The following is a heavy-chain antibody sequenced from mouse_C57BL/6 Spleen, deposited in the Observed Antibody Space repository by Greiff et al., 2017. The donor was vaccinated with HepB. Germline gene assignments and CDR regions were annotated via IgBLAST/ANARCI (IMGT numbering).Heavy chain of an antibody. V-gene: IGHV1-43*01. Sequence: VQLKESGPELVKPGASVKISCKASGYSFTGYYMHWVKQSSEKSLEWIGEINPSTGGTSYNQKFKGKATLTVDKSSSTAYMQLKSLTSEDSAVYYCARGAYYGPWYFDVWGTGTTVTVSS. CDR3: ARGAYYGPWYFDV. CDR2: INPSTGGT. CDR1: GYSFTGYY. D-gene: IGHD1-2*01. J-gene: IGHJ1*03.